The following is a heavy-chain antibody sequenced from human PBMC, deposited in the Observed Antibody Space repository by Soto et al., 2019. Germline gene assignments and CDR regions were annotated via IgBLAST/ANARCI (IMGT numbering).Heavy chain of an antibody. Sequence: GASVKVSCKASGYTFTSYSMHWVRQAPGQRLEWMGWINAGNGNTKYSQKFQGRVTITRDTSASTAYMELSSLRSEDTAVYYCAREREGGYYDYVWGSYRSNAMDVWGKGTTVTGSS. CDR2: INAGNGNT. CDR3: AREREGGYYDYVWGSYRSNAMDV. J-gene: IGHJ6*04. V-gene: IGHV1-3*01. D-gene: IGHD3-16*02. CDR1: GYTFTSYS.